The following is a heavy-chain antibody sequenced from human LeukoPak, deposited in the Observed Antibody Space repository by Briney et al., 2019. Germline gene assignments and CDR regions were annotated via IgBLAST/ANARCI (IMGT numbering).Heavy chain of an antibody. CDR1: RFSFRSYD. V-gene: IGHV3-30*18. CDR3: AKGVRDFDY. Sequence: GGSLRLSCAASRFSFRSYDMHWVRQAPGKGLEWLAVSSYDESNTYYTASVKGRFTISRDNSKNTLYLQMNSLRAEDTAVYYCAKGVRDFDYWGQGTLVTVSS. CDR2: SSYDESNT. J-gene: IGHJ4*02. D-gene: IGHD3-10*01.